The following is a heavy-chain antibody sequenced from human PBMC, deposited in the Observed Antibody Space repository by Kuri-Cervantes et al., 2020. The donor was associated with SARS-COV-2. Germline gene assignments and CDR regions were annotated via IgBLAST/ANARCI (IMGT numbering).Heavy chain of an antibody. Sequence: SGPTLVKPTQTLTLTCTFSGFSLSTSGVGVGWIRQPPGKALEWIGYIYYSGSTNYDPSLKSRVTISVDTSKNQFSLKLSSVTAADTAVYYCARRGGVTRSPAHYYYYGMDVWGQGTTVTVSS. CDR2: IYYSGST. V-gene: IGHV4-61*05. CDR1: GFSLSTSGVG. CDR3: ARRGGVTRSPAHYYYYGMDV. J-gene: IGHJ6*02. D-gene: IGHD3-16*01.